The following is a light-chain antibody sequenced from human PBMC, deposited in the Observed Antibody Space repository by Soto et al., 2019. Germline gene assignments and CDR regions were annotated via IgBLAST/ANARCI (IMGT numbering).Light chain of an antibody. CDR3: QQANSFPRT. CDR2: AAS. J-gene: IGKJ3*01. V-gene: IGKV1-12*01. Sequence: GARVTITCRATQGISSWLAWYQQKPGKAPKLLIYAASSLQSGVPSRFSGSGSGTDFTLTINNLQPEDFATYYCQQANSFPRTFGPGTKVDIK. CDR1: QGISSW.